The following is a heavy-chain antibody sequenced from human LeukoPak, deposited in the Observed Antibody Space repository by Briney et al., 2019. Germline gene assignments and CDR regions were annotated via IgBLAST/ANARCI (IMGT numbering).Heavy chain of an antibody. CDR3: TRLFPPALSGNYPFDS. D-gene: IGHD1-26*01. CDR2: IYYSGST. Sequence: PSETLSLTCAVYGGSFSGYYWSWIRQPPGKGLEWIAYIYYSGSTSYNPSLKSRVTISVDTSKNQFSLKLNSVTAADTAMYYSTRLFPPALSGNYPFDSCGQGNLVTVSS. CDR1: GGSFSGYY. V-gene: IGHV4-59*01. J-gene: IGHJ4*02.